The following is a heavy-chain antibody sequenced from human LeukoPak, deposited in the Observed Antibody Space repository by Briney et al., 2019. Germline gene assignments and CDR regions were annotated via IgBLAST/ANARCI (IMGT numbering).Heavy chain of an antibody. D-gene: IGHD3-9*01. CDR1: GFTFSSYG. CDR2: ISGSGGST. J-gene: IGHJ4*02. Sequence: GGSLRLSCAASGFTFSSYGMSWVRQAPGKGLEWVSAISGSGGSTYYADSVKGRFTISRDNSKNTLYLQMNSLRAEDTAVYYCAKGDSYPYYDILTGYLLLWGQGTLVTVSP. CDR3: AKGDSYPYYDILTGYLLL. V-gene: IGHV3-23*01.